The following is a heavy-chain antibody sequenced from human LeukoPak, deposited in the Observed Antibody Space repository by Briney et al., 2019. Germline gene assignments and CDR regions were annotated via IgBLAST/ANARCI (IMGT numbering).Heavy chain of an antibody. D-gene: IGHD6-19*01. J-gene: IGHJ4*02. CDR2: ISWNSGYI. Sequence: GGSLRLSCAASGFTFDNYAMHWVRQAPGKGLEWLSIISWNSGYIGYADSVKGRFTISRDNAKKSLDLQMNSLRAEDTAFYYCAKVRGAYSSGYFFDYWGQGTLVTVSS. CDR1: GFTFDNYA. V-gene: IGHV3-9*01. CDR3: AKVRGAYSSGYFFDY.